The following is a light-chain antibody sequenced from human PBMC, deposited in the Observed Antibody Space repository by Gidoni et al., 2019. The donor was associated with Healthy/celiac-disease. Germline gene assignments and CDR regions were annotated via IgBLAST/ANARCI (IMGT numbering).Light chain of an antibody. J-gene: IGKJ2*01. CDR2: KVS. CDR1: QSLVHRDGTNY. V-gene: IGKV2-30*02. CDR3: MQSSHWPHT. Sequence: DDVMTQSPLSLPVTLGQPASISCRSSQSLVHRDGTNYLNWFQQRPGQSPRRLIYKVSNRDSGVPDKFSGSGSATDFTLKISRVEAEDVGVYYCMQSSHWPHTFGQGTRLEIK.